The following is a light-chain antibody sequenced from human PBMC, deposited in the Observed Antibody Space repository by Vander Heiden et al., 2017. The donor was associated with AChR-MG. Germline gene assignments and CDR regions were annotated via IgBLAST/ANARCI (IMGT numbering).Light chain of an antibody. CDR3: QQYNSIIQEFT. V-gene: IGKV1-5*01. J-gene: IGKJ3*01. CDR2: DAS. CDR1: QSISSW. Sequence: DIQMTQSPSTLSASVGDRVTITCRASQSISSWLAWYQQKPGKAPKLLIYDASSLESGVPSRFSGSGSGTEFTLTISSLQPDDFATYYCQQYNSIIQEFTFGPGTKVDIK.